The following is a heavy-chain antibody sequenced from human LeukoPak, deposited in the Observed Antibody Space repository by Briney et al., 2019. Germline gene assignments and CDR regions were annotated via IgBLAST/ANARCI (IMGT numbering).Heavy chain of an antibody. Sequence: PGRSLRLSCAASGFTFSSYGMHWVRQAPGKGLEWVAVISYDGSNKYYADSVKGRFTISRDNSKNTLYLQMNSLRAEDTAVYYCARDGPLYSGFGVCYFDYWGQGTLVTVSS. CDR2: ISYDGSNK. V-gene: IGHV3-30*03. D-gene: IGHD5-12*01. CDR1: GFTFSSYG. J-gene: IGHJ4*02. CDR3: ARDGPLYSGFGVCYFDY.